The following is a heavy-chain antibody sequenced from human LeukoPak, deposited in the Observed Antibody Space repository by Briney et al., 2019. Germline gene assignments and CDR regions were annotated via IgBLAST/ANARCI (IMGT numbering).Heavy chain of an antibody. J-gene: IGHJ4*02. D-gene: IGHD2-2*01. Sequence: SVKVSCKASGCTFSSYAISWVRQAPGQGLEWMGGIIPIFGTANYAQKFQGRVTITADESTSTAYMELSSLRSEDTAVYYCARSRYCSSTSCYRRNYYFDYWGQGTLVTVSS. V-gene: IGHV1-69*01. CDR1: GCTFSSYA. CDR2: IIPIFGTA. CDR3: ARSRYCSSTSCYRRNYYFDY.